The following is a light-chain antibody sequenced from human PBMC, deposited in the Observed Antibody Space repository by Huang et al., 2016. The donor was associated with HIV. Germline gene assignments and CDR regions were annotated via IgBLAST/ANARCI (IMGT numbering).Light chain of an antibody. CDR2: DAS. V-gene: IGKV3-11*01. CDR1: QSVSSY. Sequence: ENVLTQSPATLSLSPGERATLSCRAIQSVSSYLAWSQHKPGQAPRLLIFDASNRAAGIPARFSGSGSGTDFTLTISSLEPEDFAVYYCQQRSNWPLTFGGGTKVEIK. J-gene: IGKJ4*01. CDR3: QQRSNWPLT.